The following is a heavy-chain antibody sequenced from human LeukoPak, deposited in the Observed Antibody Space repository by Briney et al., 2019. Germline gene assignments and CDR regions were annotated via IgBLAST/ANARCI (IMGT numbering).Heavy chain of an antibody. J-gene: IGHJ4*02. V-gene: IGHV3-15*01. CDR2: IKSKTDGGTT. CDR3: STANTYSTGYWNDALFDY. D-gene: IGHD1-1*01. CDR1: GFTFSNAW. Sequence: PGGSLRLSFAGSGFTFSNAWMSWVRQAPGKGLEWVGRIKSKTDGGTTDYAAPVKGRFTISRDDSKNTLYLQMNSLKTEDTAVYYCSTANTYSTGYWNDALFDYWGQGTLVTVSS.